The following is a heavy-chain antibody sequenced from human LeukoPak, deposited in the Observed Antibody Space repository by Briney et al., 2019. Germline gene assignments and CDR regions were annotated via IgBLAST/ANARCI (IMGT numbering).Heavy chain of an antibody. CDR2: IWYDGSNK. CDR1: GFTSSSYG. J-gene: IGHJ6*02. D-gene: IGHD5-18*01. CDR3: ARDKGYSYGNYYYGMDV. V-gene: IGHV3-33*01. Sequence: GRSLRLSCAASGFTSSSYGMHWVRQAPGKGLEWVAVIWYDGSNKYYADSVKGRFTISRDNSKNTLYLQMNSLRAEDTAVYYCARDKGYSYGNYYYGMDVWGQGTTVTVSS.